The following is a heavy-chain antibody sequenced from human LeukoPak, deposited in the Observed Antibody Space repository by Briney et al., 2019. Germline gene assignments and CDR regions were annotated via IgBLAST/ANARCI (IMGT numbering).Heavy chain of an antibody. J-gene: IGHJ6*02. D-gene: IGHD6-13*01. CDR2: IYWDDDK. CDR1: GFSLSTSGVG. CDR3: AHRRDSSWSYYYYGMDV. Sequence: ESGPTLVKPTQTLTLTCTFSGFSLSTSGVGVGWIRQPPGKALEWLALIYWDDDKRYSPSLKSRLTITKDTSKNQVVLTMTNMDPVDTATYYCAHRRDSSWSYYYYGMDVWGQGTTVTVSS. V-gene: IGHV2-5*02.